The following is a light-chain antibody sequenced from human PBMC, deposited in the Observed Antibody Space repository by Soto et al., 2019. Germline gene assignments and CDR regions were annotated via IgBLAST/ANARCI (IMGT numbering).Light chain of an antibody. Sequence: EIVMTQSPATLSLSPGERATLSCRASQSVTTSYLAWYQQKPGQAPRLLIYGVSTRATGIPARFSGSGSGTEFPLTISSLQSEDFAVYYCQQYSSWPLTFGGGTKVEIK. V-gene: IGKV3-15*01. CDR2: GVS. CDR1: QSVTTSY. CDR3: QQYSSWPLT. J-gene: IGKJ4*01.